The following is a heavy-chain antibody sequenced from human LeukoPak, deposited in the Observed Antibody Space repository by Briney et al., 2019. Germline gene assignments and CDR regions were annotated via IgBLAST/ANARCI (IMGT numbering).Heavy chain of an antibody. CDR2: INHSGST. CDR1: GGSFSGYY. V-gene: IGHV4-34*01. Sequence: PSETLSLTCAVYGGSFSGYYWSWIRQPPGKGLEWIGEINHSGSTNYNPSLKSRVTISVDTSKNQFSLNLSSVTAADTAVYYCAGRWPDYYYYYMDVWGKGTTVIVSS. J-gene: IGHJ6*03. CDR3: AGRWPDYYYYYMDV. D-gene: IGHD6-13*01.